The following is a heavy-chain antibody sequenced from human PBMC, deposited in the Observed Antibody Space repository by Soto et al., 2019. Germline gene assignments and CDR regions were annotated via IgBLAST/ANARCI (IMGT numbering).Heavy chain of an antibody. CDR3: ARTIFGVATNWFDP. Sequence: WISQKQGKGLEWIGDINYSGSTNYNPSLKSRVTISVDTSKNQFSLKLSSVTAADTAVYYCARTIFGVATNWFDPWGQGTLVTVYS. D-gene: IGHD3-3*01. CDR2: INYSGST. V-gene: IGHV4-59*01. J-gene: IGHJ5*02.